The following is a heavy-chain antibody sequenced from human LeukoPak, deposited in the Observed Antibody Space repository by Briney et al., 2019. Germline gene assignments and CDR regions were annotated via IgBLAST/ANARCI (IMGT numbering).Heavy chain of an antibody. Sequence: PGGSLRLSCAASGFTFSDYYMSWIRQAPGKGLEWVSYISSSGSTIYYADSVKGRFTISRDNAKTSLYLELTRLRAEATAVYYGARSPKWLVSWFDPSGQGTLVTLSS. CDR1: GFTFSDYY. CDR2: ISSSGSTI. V-gene: IGHV3-11*01. J-gene: IGHJ5*02. D-gene: IGHD6-19*01. CDR3: ARSPKWLVSWFDP.